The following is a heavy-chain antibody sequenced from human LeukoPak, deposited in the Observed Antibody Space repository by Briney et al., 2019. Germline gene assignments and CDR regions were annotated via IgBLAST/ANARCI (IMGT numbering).Heavy chain of an antibody. CDR3: AKDGVGAPVGYFDY. D-gene: IGHD1-26*01. V-gene: IGHV3-23*01. CDR1: GFTFSSYA. CDR2: ISGSGGST. J-gene: IGHJ4*02. Sequence: GGSLRLSCAASGFTFSSYAMSWVRQAPGKGLEWVSSISGSGGSTYYADSVKGRFTISRDNSKSTLYLQMNSLRAEDTAVYYCAKDGVGAPVGYFDYWGQGTLVTVSS.